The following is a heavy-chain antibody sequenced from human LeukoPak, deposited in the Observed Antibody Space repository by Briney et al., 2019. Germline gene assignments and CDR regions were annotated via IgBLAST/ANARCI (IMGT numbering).Heavy chain of an antibody. CDR1: GYTFSGYY. D-gene: IGHD3-10*01. Sequence: ASVKVSCKASGYTFSGYYMHWVRQAPGQGLEWVGWINPNSGGTNYQGRVTMTRDTSISTAYMELSRLLSGDTAVYYCARVTIGSGSYFYYYYYMDVWGKGTTVTISS. V-gene: IGHV1-2*02. CDR3: ARVTIGSGSYFYYYYYMDV. CDR2: INPNSGGT. J-gene: IGHJ6*03.